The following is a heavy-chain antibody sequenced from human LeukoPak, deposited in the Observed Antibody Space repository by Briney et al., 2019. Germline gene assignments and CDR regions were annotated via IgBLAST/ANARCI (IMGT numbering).Heavy chain of an antibody. Sequence: SETLSLTCTVSGGSISSYYWSWIRQPPGKGLEWIGYIYYSGSTNYNPSLKSRVTISVDTSKNQCSLKLSSVTAADTAVYYCARGGMTTVTTFDYWGQGTLVTVSS. CDR1: GGSISSYY. J-gene: IGHJ4*02. D-gene: IGHD4-17*01. V-gene: IGHV4-59*01. CDR3: ARGGMTTVTTFDY. CDR2: IYYSGST.